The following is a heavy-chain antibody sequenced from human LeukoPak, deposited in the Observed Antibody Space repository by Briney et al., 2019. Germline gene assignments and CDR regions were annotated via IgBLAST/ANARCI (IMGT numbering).Heavy chain of an antibody. CDR3: AEDARRSSGWYFFDH. V-gene: IGHV3-23*01. CDR1: GFTFSSLA. D-gene: IGHD6-19*01. J-gene: IGHJ4*02. CDR2: ISDSGGTT. Sequence: PGGSLRLSCAASGFTFSSLAMGWVRQAPGKGLEWVSVISDSGGTTYYADSVKGRFTISRDNSRNTLYLQMNSLRVEDTAIYYCAEDARRSSGWYFFDHWGQGTLVTVSS.